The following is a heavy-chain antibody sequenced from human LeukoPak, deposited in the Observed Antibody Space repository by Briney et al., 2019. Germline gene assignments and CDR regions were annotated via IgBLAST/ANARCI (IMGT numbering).Heavy chain of an antibody. CDR2: IYPGDSDS. CDR1: GYSFTSYW. V-gene: IGHV5-51*01. Sequence: GESLKISCKGSGYSFTSYWIGWVRQMSGKGLGWMGIIYPGDSDSRYSPSFQGQVTISADKSISTAYLQWSSLKASDTAMYYCARSCRDGYRDFDYWGQGTLVTVSS. J-gene: IGHJ4*02. CDR3: ARSCRDGYRDFDY. D-gene: IGHD5-24*01.